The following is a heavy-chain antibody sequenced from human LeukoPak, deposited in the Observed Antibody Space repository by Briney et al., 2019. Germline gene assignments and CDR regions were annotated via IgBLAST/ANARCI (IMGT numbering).Heavy chain of an antibody. D-gene: IGHD3-10*01. V-gene: IGHV1-8*03. CDR3: ARGSHYYGSGSDFDY. J-gene: IGHJ4*02. Sequence: GASVTVSCKCSGYTFTSYDINWVRQATGQGLEWVGWMNPNSGNTGYAQKFQGRVTITRNPYISTAYLELSSLRSEDTAVYYCARGSHYYGSGSDFDYWGQGAQVTVSS. CDR2: MNPNSGNT. CDR1: GYTFTSYD.